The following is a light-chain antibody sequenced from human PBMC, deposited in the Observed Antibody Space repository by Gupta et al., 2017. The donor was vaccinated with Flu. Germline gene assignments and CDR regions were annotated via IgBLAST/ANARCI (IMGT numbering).Light chain of an antibody. V-gene: IGKV1-5*03. CDR1: QSISSW. CDR3: QHENSSSRT. Sequence: DIQMTQSPSTLYASVGYSVTITCRASQSISSWLAWYQQKPGKAPKLLIYKASRVESGVPSRFSGSGSGTEFTLTISSRQPDDFATYYCQHENSSSRTFGQGTKVEIK. CDR2: KAS. J-gene: IGKJ1*01.